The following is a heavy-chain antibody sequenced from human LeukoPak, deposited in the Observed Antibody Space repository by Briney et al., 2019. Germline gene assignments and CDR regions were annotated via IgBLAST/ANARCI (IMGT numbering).Heavy chain of an antibody. V-gene: IGHV3-53*01. CDR3: ARWYCTTTNCYYDY. CDR2: IYSGGST. Sequence: GGSLRLSCAASGFTVSSNYISWVRQAPGKGLEWVSVIYSGGSTYYADSVKGRFTISRDNSKNTLYLQMNSLRAEDTAVYYCARWYCTTTNCYYDYWGQGTLVTVSS. CDR1: GFTVSSNY. J-gene: IGHJ4*02. D-gene: IGHD2-2*01.